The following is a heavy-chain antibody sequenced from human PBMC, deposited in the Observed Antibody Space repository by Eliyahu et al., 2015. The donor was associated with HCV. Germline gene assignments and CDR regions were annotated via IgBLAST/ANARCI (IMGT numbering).Heavy chain of an antibody. Sequence: QVQLQQWGAGLLKPSETLSLTCAVYGGSFSGYYWSWIRQSPGKGLEWIGEINQSGSTKDNPSLKSPVTISVDTSKNQFSLKLSSVTAADTAVYYCARGNTYYLDSWGRGTLVTVSS. D-gene: IGHD1/OR15-1a*01. CDR2: INQSGST. J-gene: IGHJ4*02. CDR3: ARGNTYYLDS. CDR1: GGSFSGYY. V-gene: IGHV4-34*01.